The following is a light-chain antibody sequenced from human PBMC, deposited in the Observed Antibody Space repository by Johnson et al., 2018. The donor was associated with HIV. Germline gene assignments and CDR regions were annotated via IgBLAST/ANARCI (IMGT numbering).Light chain of an antibody. V-gene: IGLV1-51*02. CDR3: GTWNSSLSVQNYV. J-gene: IGLJ1*01. CDR2: ENN. Sequence: QSVLTQPPSVSAAPGQKVTISCSGSNSNIGNNYVSWYQHLPGTAPKLLIYENNKRPSGIPDRFSGSKFGTSATLGITGLQTGDEADYYCGTWNSSLSVQNYVFGTGTKVPVV. CDR1: NSNIGNNY.